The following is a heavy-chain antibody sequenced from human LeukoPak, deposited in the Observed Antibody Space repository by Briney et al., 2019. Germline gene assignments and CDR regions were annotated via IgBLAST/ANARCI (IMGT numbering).Heavy chain of an antibody. CDR3: ARAIRGRMIVVPVDTRFDP. V-gene: IGHV4-39*07. CDR2: IYYSGST. CDR1: GGSISSSSYY. D-gene: IGHD3-22*01. J-gene: IGHJ5*02. Sequence: PSETLSLTCTVSGGSISSSSYYWGWIRQPPGKGLEWIGSIYYSGSTYYNPSLKSRVTISVDTSKNQFSLKLSSVTAADTAVYYCARAIRGRMIVVPVDTRFDPWGQGTLVTVPS.